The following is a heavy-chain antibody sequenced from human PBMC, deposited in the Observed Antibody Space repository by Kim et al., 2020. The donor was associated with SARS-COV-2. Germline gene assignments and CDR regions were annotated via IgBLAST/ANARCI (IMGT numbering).Heavy chain of an antibody. V-gene: IGHV1-69*05. CDR3: ARVNYYGSGSYPI. J-gene: IGHJ4*02. Sequence: AQKFKGRVTITTDESTSPAYMELSSLRSEDTAVYYCARVNYYGSGSYPIWGQGTLVTVSS. D-gene: IGHD3-10*01.